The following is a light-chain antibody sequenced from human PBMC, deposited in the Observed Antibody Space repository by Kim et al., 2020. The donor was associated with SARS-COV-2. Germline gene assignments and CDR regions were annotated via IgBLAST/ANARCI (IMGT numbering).Light chain of an antibody. CDR2: AAS. Sequence: DIQLTQSPSFLSASVGDRVTITCRASQGISSYLAWYQQKPGKAPKLLIYAASTLKSGVPSRFSGSGSGTEFTLTISSLQPEDFATYYCQQLNSYPPYTFGQGTKLEI. CDR3: QQLNSYPPYT. J-gene: IGKJ2*01. CDR1: QGISSY. V-gene: IGKV1-9*01.